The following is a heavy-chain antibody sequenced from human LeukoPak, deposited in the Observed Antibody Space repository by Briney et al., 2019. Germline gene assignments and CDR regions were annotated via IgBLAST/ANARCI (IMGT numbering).Heavy chain of an antibody. CDR2: ISSSNTYT. Sequence: GRSLRLSCAASGFTFSSSSMSWVRHAPGKGLEWVSYISSSNTYTNYADSVKGRFTISRDNAKNSLYLQMNSLRAEDTAVYYCARGAPGISAADYWGQGTLVTVSS. CDR1: GFTFSSSS. CDR3: ARGAPGISAADY. V-gene: IGHV3-11*06. J-gene: IGHJ4*02. D-gene: IGHD6-13*01.